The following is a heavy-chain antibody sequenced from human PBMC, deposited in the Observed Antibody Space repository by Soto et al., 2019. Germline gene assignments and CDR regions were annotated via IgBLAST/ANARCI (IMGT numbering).Heavy chain of an antibody. CDR2: INAGNGNT. Sequence: ASVKVSCKASGYTFTSYAMHWVRQAPGQRLEWMGWINAGNGNTKYSQKFQGRVTITRDTSASTAYMELSSLRSEDTAVYYCARDSVKGRHYSSGWYGDFDYWGQGTLVTVSS. CDR3: ARDSVKGRHYSSGWYGDFDY. V-gene: IGHV1-3*01. CDR1: GYTFTSYA. D-gene: IGHD6-19*01. J-gene: IGHJ4*02.